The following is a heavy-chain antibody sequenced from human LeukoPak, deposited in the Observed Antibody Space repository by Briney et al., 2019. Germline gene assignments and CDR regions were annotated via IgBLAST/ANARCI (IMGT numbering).Heavy chain of an antibody. CDR3: AREGIAVAGTPLFDY. Sequence: SVKVSCKASGGTFSSYAISWVRQAPGQGLEWMGRIIPILGIANYAQKFQGRVTITADKSTSTAYMELSSLRSEDTAVYYCAREGIAVAGTPLFDYWGQGTLVTVSS. CDR1: GGTFSSYA. V-gene: IGHV1-69*04. J-gene: IGHJ4*02. CDR2: IIPILGIA. D-gene: IGHD6-19*01.